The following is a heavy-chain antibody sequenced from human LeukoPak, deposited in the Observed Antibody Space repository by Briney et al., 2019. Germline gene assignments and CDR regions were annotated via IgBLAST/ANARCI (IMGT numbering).Heavy chain of an antibody. J-gene: IGHJ4*02. Sequence: QPGESLRRSCEASGFTFGRFWMNWVRQAPGKGLEWVANIKGDGSEKYYVDSVKGRFTISRDNAKNSLYLQLSSLRVEDTAVYYCARDQSGGYSYGYAGYWGQGTLVTVSS. D-gene: IGHD5-18*01. V-gene: IGHV3-7*01. CDR1: GFTFGRFW. CDR2: IKGDGSEK. CDR3: ARDQSGGYSYGYAGY.